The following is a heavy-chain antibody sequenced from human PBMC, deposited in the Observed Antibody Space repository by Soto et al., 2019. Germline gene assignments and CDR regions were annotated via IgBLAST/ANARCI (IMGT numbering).Heavy chain of an antibody. D-gene: IGHD3-10*01. CDR2: IWYDGSNK. J-gene: IGHJ6*02. V-gene: IGHV3-33*01. CDR1: GFTFSSYA. CDR3: ARPPCEQLWFGCSYYDGVDV. Sequence: QVQLLESGGGVVQPGRSLRLSCAASGFTFSSYAMHWVRQAPGKGLEWVAVIWYDGSNKYYVDSVKGRFTISRDNSKNTLYLQMNSLRADDTAVYYCARPPCEQLWFGCSYYDGVDVWGQGTTVTVSS.